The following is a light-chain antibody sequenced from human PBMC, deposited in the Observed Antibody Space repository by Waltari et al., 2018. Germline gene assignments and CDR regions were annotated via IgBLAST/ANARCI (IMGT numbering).Light chain of an antibody. J-gene: IGLJ2*01. CDR1: TGVIVPNPR. Sequence: QAVLTQPSSLSASPGASASLTCTLRTGVIVPNPRINWYHQQPGSPPQYLLRYKSDSDKQQGSGVPSRFSGSKDYSANAGILLISGLQSEDEADYYCMIWRSGASEFGGGTKLTVL. CDR3: MIWRSGASE. CDR2: YKSDSDK. V-gene: IGLV5-45*03.